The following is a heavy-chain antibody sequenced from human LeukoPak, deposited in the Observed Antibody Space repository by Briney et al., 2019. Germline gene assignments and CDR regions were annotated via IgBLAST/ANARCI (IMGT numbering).Heavy chain of an antibody. CDR1: GFTFSTYA. J-gene: IGHJ4*02. CDR2: ISNNGGST. Sequence: GGSLRLSCAASGFTFSTYAMHWVRQAPGKGLEYVSTISNNGGSTFYANSVKDRFTISRDNSKNTLYLQMGSLRTEDMAVYYCARDPRRSSGWGDFGYWGQGTLVTVSS. CDR3: ARDPRRSSGWGDFGY. V-gene: IGHV3-64*01. D-gene: IGHD6-19*01.